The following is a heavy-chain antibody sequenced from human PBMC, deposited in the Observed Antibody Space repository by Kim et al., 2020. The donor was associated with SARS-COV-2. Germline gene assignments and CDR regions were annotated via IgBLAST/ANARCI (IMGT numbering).Heavy chain of an antibody. V-gene: IGHV4-39*07. CDR1: GGSISSSSYY. J-gene: IGHJ4*01. CDR3: ARDLPVEWLVPGGFDY. D-gene: IGHD6-19*01. CDR2: IYYSGST. Sequence: SQTLSLTCTVSGGSISSSSYYWGWIRQPPGKGLEWIGSIYYSGSTYYNPSLKSRVTISVDTSKNQFSLKLRSVTAADTAVYYCARDLPVEWLVPGGFDYW.